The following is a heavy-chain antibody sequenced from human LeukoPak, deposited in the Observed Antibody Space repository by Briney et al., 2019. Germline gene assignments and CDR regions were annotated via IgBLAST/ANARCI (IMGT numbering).Heavy chain of an antibody. CDR2: IDPSDSYT. CDR3: ARQYSGYDYYFDY. J-gene: IGHJ4*02. Sequence: GESLKISCKGPGYTFTNYWISWVRQMPGKRLEWMGRIDPSDSYTNYNPSFRGHITTSADKSSSTAYLHWSSLKASDTAMYFCARQYSGYDYYFDYWGQGSLVTVSS. D-gene: IGHD5-12*01. V-gene: IGHV5-10-1*01. CDR1: GYTFTNYW.